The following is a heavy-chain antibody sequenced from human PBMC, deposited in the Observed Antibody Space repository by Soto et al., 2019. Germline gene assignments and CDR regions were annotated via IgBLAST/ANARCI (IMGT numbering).Heavy chain of an antibody. Sequence: PSETLSLTCTVSGGSISSYYWSWIRQPPGKGLEWIGYIYYSGSTNYNPSLKSRVTISVDTSKNQFSLKLSSVTAADTAVYYCARHSAARVMVRGANPPFDYWGQGTLVTVSS. V-gene: IGHV4-59*08. D-gene: IGHD3-10*01. CDR1: GGSISSYY. CDR3: ARHSAARVMVRGANPPFDY. J-gene: IGHJ4*02. CDR2: IYYSGST.